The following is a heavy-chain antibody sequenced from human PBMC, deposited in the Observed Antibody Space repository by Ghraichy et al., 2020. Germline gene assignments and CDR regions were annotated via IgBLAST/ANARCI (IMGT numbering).Heavy chain of an antibody. CDR1: GGSFSGYY. CDR2: INHSGST. Sequence: SETLSLTCAVYGGSFSGYYWSWIRQPPGKGLEWIGEINHSGSTNYNPSLKSRVTISVDTSKNQFSLKLSSVTAADTAVYYCARGRPGITMIVVGLHYFDYWGQGTLVTVSS. CDR3: ARGRPGITMIVVGLHYFDY. D-gene: IGHD3-22*01. V-gene: IGHV4-34*01. J-gene: IGHJ4*02.